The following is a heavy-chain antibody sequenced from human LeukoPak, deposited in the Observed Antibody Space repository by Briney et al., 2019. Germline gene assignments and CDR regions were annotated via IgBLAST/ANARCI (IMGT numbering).Heavy chain of an antibody. CDR1: GFTFSSYE. J-gene: IGHJ4*02. CDR2: ISSSGSTI. Sequence: GGSLRLSCAASGFTFSSYEMNWVRQAPGKGLEWVSYISSSGSTIYYADSVKGRFTISRDNAKNSLYLKMNSLRAEDTAVYYCASQDYRYYFDYWGQGTLVTVSS. V-gene: IGHV3-48*03. CDR3: ASQDYRYYFDY. D-gene: IGHD4/OR15-4a*01.